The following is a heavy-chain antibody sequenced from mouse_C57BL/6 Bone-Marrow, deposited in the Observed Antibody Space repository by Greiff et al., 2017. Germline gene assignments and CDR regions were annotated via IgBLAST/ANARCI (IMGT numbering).Heavy chain of an antibody. V-gene: IGHV1-81*01. CDR2: IYPRSGNT. J-gene: IGHJ2*01. CDR1: GYTFTSYG. D-gene: IGHD1-1*01. CDR3: AREGPHYYGSSLYYFDY. Sequence: VKLVESGAELARPGASVKLSCKASGYTFTSYGISWVKQRTGQGLEWIGEIYPRSGNTYYNEKFKGKATLTADKSSSTAYMELRSLTSEDSAVYFCAREGPHYYGSSLYYFDYWGQGTTLTVSS.